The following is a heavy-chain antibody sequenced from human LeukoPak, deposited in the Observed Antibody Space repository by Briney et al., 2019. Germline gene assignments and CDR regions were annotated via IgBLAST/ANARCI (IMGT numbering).Heavy chain of an antibody. CDR1: GFTFSSYS. D-gene: IGHD2-15*01. V-gene: IGHV3-21*01. CDR2: ISTSSNYI. Sequence: PGGSLRLSCAASGFTFSSYSMNWVRQAPGKGLEWVSYISTSSNYIYYADSVKGRFTISRDNAKNSLYLQMNSLRAEDTAVYYCARDGRYCSGGSCYSLFDYWGQGTLVTVSS. CDR3: ARDGRYCSGGSCYSLFDY. J-gene: IGHJ4*02.